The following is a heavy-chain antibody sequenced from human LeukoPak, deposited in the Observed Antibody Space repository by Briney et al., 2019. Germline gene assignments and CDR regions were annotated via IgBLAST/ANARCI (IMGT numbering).Heavy chain of an antibody. CDR3: AKDRERDYYASGSSHYYMDV. D-gene: IGHD3-10*01. Sequence: GGSLRLSCAASGFTFSNYVIHWVRQAPGKGLEWVAFIRYDGSNKYYADSVKGRFTISRDNSKNTLYLQMNSLRAEDTAVYYWAKDRERDYYASGSSHYYMDVWGKGTTVTVSS. CDR2: IRYDGSNK. J-gene: IGHJ6*03. CDR1: GFTFSNYV. V-gene: IGHV3-30*02.